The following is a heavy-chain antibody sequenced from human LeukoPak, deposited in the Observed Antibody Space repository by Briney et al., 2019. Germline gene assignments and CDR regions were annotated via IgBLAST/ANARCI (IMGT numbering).Heavy chain of an antibody. Sequence: PGESLKISCTGSGYRFTTYWIGWVRQMPGKGLEWMGVIYPGDSDTRYSPSFQGQVTISADKSISTAYLQWSSLKASESAMYYGARLQEDANSSYYKYWGQGTLVTVSS. D-gene: IGHD4/OR15-4a*01. V-gene: IGHV5-51*01. J-gene: IGHJ4*02. CDR3: ARLQEDANSSYYKY. CDR1: GYRFTTYW. CDR2: IYPGDSDT.